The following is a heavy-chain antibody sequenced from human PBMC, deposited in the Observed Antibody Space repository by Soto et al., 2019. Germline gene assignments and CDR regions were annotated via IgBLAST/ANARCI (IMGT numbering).Heavy chain of an antibody. Sequence: SETLSLTCSVSDSSLSSSTYYWGWIRQPPGKGLEWIGSIYYSGNSYYNPPLKSRVTISVDTSKNQLSLNLTSVTAADTAVYYGARGWAFWTGYYPGGFDYWGQGTPVTFSS. CDR2: IYYSGNS. CDR1: DSSLSSSTYY. J-gene: IGHJ4*02. D-gene: IGHD3-3*01. V-gene: IGHV4-39*01. CDR3: ARGWAFWTGYYPGGFDY.